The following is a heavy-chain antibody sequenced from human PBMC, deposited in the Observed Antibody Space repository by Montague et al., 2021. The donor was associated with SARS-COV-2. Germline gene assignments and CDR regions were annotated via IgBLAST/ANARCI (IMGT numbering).Heavy chain of an antibody. J-gene: IGHJ4*02. V-gene: IGHV4-59*03. Sequence: SETLSLTCAVTGASMSPYHWSWIRQPPGKGLEWIGNLHHSGATNYNPSLESRVTMSVDTSKNQFSLNLISVTAADTAVYFCATSLGGRYYWADYCFDYWGQGILVTVSA. CDR2: LHHSGAT. CDR3: ATSLGGRYYWADYCFDY. D-gene: IGHD3-10*01. CDR1: GASMSPYH.